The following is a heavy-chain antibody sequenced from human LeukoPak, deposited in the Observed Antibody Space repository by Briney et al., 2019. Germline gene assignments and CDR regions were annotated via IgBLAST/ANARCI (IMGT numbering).Heavy chain of an antibody. CDR1: GFTFSSDW. J-gene: IGHJ6*03. CDR2: IKPDGGEK. CDR3: AKKGNNYYYSYMDV. D-gene: IGHD2/OR15-2a*01. V-gene: IGHV3-7*03. Sequence: GGSLRLSCVASGFTFSSDWMIWVRQAPGRGLEWVANIKPDGGEKYYVDSVKGRFTVSRDNAKNSLYLQMNSLRAEDTAVYYCAKKGNNYYYSYMDVWGKGTTVIVSS.